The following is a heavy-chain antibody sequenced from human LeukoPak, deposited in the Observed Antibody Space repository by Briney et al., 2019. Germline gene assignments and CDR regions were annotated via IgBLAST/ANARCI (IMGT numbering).Heavy chain of an antibody. CDR2: LYSGSDT. D-gene: IGHD3-3*02. Sequence: TGGSLRLSCAASGFSVSLNCMNWVRQAPGKGLEWVSILYSGSDTYYADSVKGRFTISRDSSKNMLFLHMNSLRAEDTAVYYCARVGDHFHWYLDLWGRGTLVTVSS. J-gene: IGHJ2*01. CDR3: ARVGDHFHWYLDL. CDR1: GFSVSLNC. V-gene: IGHV3-53*01.